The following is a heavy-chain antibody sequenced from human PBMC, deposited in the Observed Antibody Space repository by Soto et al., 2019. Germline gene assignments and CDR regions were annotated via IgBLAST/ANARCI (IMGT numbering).Heavy chain of an antibody. CDR2: ISNRGGNT. CDR3: ARRLDYDILTGTIDY. D-gene: IGHD3-9*01. J-gene: IGHJ4*02. Sequence: EVQLLESGGALAQPGGSLRLSCAASGFAFSNYAMSWVRQAPGKGLEWVSAISNRGGNTYYADSVRGRFTISRDNSKYTLYLQMNSLRAEDTAVYFCARRLDYDILTGTIDYWGQGTLVTVSS. CDR1: GFAFSNYA. V-gene: IGHV3-23*01.